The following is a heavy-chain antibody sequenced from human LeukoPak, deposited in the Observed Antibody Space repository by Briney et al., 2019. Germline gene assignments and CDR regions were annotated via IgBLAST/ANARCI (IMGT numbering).Heavy chain of an antibody. CDR1: GFTFSSYS. CDR2: ISSSSSYI. Sequence: PGGSLRLSCAASGFTFSSYSMNWVHQAPGKGLEWVSSISSSSSYIYYADSVKGRFTISRDNAKNSLYLQMNSLRAEDTAVYYCARDRYCSGGSCTYGMDVWGQGTTVTVSS. J-gene: IGHJ6*02. V-gene: IGHV3-21*01. D-gene: IGHD2-15*01. CDR3: ARDRYCSGGSCTYGMDV.